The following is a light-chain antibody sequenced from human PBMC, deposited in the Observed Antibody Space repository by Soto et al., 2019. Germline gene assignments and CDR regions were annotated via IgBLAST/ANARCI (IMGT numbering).Light chain of an antibody. Sequence: QSALTQPPSASGSPGQSVTISCTGTSSDVGGYNYVSWYQQHPGKAPQLMIYEVSKRTSGVPDRFSGSKSGNTASLTVSGLQAEDEADYYCSSYAGSNTVVFGGGTKLTVL. CDR1: SSDVGGYNY. CDR3: SSYAGSNTVV. J-gene: IGLJ2*01. CDR2: EVS. V-gene: IGLV2-8*01.